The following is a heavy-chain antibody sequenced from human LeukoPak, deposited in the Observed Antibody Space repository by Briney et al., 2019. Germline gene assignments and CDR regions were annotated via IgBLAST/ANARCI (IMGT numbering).Heavy chain of an antibody. Sequence: PSETLSLTCTVSGGSISSYYWSWIRQPPGKGLEWIGYIYYTGSTNYNPSLKSRVTISVDTSKNQFSLKLSSVTAADTAVYYCARGQWLDDYWGQGTLVTVS. J-gene: IGHJ4*02. D-gene: IGHD6-19*01. CDR3: ARGQWLDDY. CDR2: IYYTGST. CDR1: GGSISSYY. V-gene: IGHV4-59*08.